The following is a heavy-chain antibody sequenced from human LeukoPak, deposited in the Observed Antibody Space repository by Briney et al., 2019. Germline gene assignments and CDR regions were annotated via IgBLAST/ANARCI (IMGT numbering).Heavy chain of an antibody. D-gene: IGHD1-26*01. CDR2: IYYSGST. V-gene: IGHV4-59*01. CDR1: GGSSNSYF. CDR3: ARDVGGSYYDFDY. Sequence: SETLSLACTVSGGSSNSYFWSWLRQPPGKGLEWVGYIYYSGSTNYNPSLKSRVTISVDTSKNQLSLRLSSVTAADTAVYYYARDVGGSYYDFDYWGQGTLVTVSS. J-gene: IGHJ4*02.